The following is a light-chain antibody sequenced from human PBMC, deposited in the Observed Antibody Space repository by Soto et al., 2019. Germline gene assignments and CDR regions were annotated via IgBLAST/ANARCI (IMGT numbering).Light chain of an antibody. CDR3: QTWGTGIVI. Sequence: QLVLTQSPSASASLGASVKLTCTLSSGHSNYAIAWHQQQPEKGPRYLMKLNRDGSHSKGDGIPNRFSGSSSGAERYLTISSLQSEDEADYYCQTWGTGIVIFGGGTKLPV. CDR2: LNRDGSH. V-gene: IGLV4-69*01. J-gene: IGLJ2*01. CDR1: SGHSNYA.